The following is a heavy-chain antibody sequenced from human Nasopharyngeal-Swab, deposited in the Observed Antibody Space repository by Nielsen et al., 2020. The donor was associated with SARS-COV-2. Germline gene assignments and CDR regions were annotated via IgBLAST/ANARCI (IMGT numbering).Heavy chain of an antibody. CDR2: MNPNSGNT. D-gene: IGHD3-10*01. CDR1: GYTFTSYD. Sequence: ASVKVSCKASGYTFTSYDINWVRQATGQGLEWMGWMNPNSGNTGYAQKFQGRVTMTRNTSISTAYMELSSLRSEDTAVYYRARSTMVRGYYYYYGMDVWGQGTTVTVSS. V-gene: IGHV1-8*01. J-gene: IGHJ6*02. CDR3: ARSTMVRGYYYYYGMDV.